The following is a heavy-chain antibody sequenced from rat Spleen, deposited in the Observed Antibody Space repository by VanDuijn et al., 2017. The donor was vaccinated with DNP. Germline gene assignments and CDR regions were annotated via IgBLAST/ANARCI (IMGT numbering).Heavy chain of an antibody. CDR2: ISSGGDNT. CDR1: GFIFSNYY. V-gene: IGHV5-25*01. J-gene: IGHJ2*01. Sequence: EVQLVESGGGLVQPRGSMKLSCSASGFIFSNYYMAWVRQAPTKGLEWVASISSGGDNTHYRDSVKDRFTISRDNAKSTLYLQMDSLRSEDTATYYCTRHDHVNYYFDYWGQGVMVTVSS. D-gene: IGHD1-3*01. CDR3: TRHDHVNYYFDY.